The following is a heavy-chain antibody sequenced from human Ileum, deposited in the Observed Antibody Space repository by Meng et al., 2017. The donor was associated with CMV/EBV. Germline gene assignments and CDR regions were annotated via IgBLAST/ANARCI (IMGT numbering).Heavy chain of an antibody. Sequence: QVQLVESGGGLFKPGGSLRLACAASGFTFSDYYMTWIRQAPGKGLEWVSYISSSSSYTNYADSVKGRFTISRDNAKNSLYLQMNSLRAEDTAVYYCAKGSEITAQELDYWGQGTLVTVSS. CDR2: ISSSSSYT. CDR1: GFTFSDYY. CDR3: AKGSEITAQELDY. J-gene: IGHJ4*02. V-gene: IGHV3-11*05. D-gene: IGHD5-18*01.